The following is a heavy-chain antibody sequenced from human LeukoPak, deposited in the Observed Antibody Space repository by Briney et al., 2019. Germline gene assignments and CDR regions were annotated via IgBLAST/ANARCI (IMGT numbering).Heavy chain of an antibody. V-gene: IGHV3-11*04. Sequence: PGGSLRLSCAASGFTFSDYYMSWIRQAPGKGLEWVSYISSSGSTIYYADSVKGRFTISRDNVKNSLYLQMNSLRAEDTAVYYCARDLGYDFWSGYLFPSRGNWFDPWGQGTLVTVSS. CDR2: ISSSGSTI. CDR1: GFTFSDYY. J-gene: IGHJ5*02. CDR3: ARDLGYDFWSGYLFPSRGNWFDP. D-gene: IGHD3-3*01.